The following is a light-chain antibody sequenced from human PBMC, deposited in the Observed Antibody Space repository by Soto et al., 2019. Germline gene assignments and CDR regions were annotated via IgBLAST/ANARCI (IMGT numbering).Light chain of an antibody. V-gene: IGKV1-5*03. CDR3: QPYTGYWT. J-gene: IGKJ5*01. Sequence: TSVFRASQTISSWLAWYQQKPGKAPKLMIYKASSLESGVRSRFSGSGSATYFTVTITRQPPEDFPTYYCQPYTGYWTVGGGTRLEI. CDR1: QTISSW. CDR2: KAS.